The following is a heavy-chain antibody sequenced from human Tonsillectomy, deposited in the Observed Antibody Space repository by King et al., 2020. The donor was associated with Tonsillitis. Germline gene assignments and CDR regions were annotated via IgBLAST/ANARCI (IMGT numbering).Heavy chain of an antibody. CDR1: GFTFSSYW. V-gene: IGHV3-7*03. D-gene: IGHD3-10*01. J-gene: IGHJ6*03. CDR2: IKQDGSEK. CDR3: ARDRNYYGSGRGYYYYMDV. Sequence: VQLVESGGGLVQPGGSLRLSCAASGFTFSSYWMSWVRQAPGKGLEWVANIKQDGSEKCYVGSVKGRFTISRDNAKNSLYLQMNSLRAEDTAVYYCARDRNYYGSGRGYYYYMDVWGKGTTVTVSS.